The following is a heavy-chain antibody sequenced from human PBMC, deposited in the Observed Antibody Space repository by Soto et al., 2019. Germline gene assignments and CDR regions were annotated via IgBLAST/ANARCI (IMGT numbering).Heavy chain of an antibody. V-gene: IGHV4-34*01. Sequence: QVQLQQWGAGLLKPSETLSLTCAVYGGSFSGYYWSWIRQPPGKGLEWIGEINHSGSTNYNPSLKSRVTTSVDTSKNQFSLKLSAVTAADTAVYYCARARIVVVPAAIANYYYYYMDVWGKGTTVTVSS. J-gene: IGHJ6*03. CDR2: INHSGST. CDR1: GGSFSGYY. CDR3: ARARIVVVPAAIANYYYYYMDV. D-gene: IGHD2-2*01.